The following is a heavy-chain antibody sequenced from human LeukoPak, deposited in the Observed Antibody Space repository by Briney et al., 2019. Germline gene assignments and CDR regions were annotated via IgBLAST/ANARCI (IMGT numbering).Heavy chain of an antibody. Sequence: GASVNVSCKASVYTFTSNYIHWVRQAPGQGLEWMGMIYPRDGSTSYAQKFQGRVTVTRDTSTSTVHMELSGLRPEDTAVYYCARDQEGFDYWGQGTLVTVSS. CDR3: ARDQEGFDY. V-gene: IGHV1-46*01. CDR1: VYTFTSNY. J-gene: IGHJ4*02. CDR2: IYPRDGST.